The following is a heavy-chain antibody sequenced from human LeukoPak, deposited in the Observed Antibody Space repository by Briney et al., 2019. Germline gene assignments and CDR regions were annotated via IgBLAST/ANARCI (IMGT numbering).Heavy chain of an antibody. CDR2: ISSSGSTI. V-gene: IGHV3-11*01. Sequence: KSGGSLRLSCAASGFTFSDYYMSWIRQAPGKGLEWVSYISSSGSTIYYADSVKGRFTISRDNAKNSLYLQMNSLRAEDTAVYYCARMSIAAAGTSYYFDYWGQGTLVTVSS. J-gene: IGHJ4*02. CDR1: GFTFSDYY. CDR3: ARMSIAAAGTSYYFDY. D-gene: IGHD6-13*01.